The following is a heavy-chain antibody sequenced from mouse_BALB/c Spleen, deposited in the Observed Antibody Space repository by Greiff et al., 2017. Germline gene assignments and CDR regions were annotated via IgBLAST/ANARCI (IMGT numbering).Heavy chain of an antibody. D-gene: IGHD5-1*01. CDR3: ARYRMDY. Sequence: DVQLVESGGGLVQPGGSLKLSCAASGFSFSSYTMSWVRQTPEKRLEWVAYISNGGGSTYYPDTVKGRFTISRDNAKNTLYMQMSSLESEDTAMYCCARYRMDYWGQGTSVTVSS. J-gene: IGHJ4*01. CDR1: GFSFSSYT. CDR2: ISNGGGST. V-gene: IGHV5-12-2*01.